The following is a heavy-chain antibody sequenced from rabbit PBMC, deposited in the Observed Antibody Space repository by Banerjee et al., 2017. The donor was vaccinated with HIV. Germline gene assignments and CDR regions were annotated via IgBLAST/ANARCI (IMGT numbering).Heavy chain of an antibody. CDR2: IGTGSGNT. CDR1: GFSFSSSGW. J-gene: IGHJ6*01. V-gene: IGHV1S45*01. CDR3: ARSDADYAAATGL. D-gene: IGHD6-1*01. Sequence: LQESGGGLFQPGGSLALTCTASGFSFSSSGWICWVRQAPGKGLEWIGCIGTGSGNTYYATWAKGRFTISKTSSTTVTLQMTSLTAADTATYFCARSDADYAAATGLWGPGTLVTVS.